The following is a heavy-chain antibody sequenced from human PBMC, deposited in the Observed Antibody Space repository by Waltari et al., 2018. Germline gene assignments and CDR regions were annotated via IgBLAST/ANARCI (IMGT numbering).Heavy chain of an antibody. V-gene: IGHV3-7*01. CDR2: TNEDGTAK. J-gene: IGHJ4*02. CDR3: ARHWNWAWDY. CDR1: GFTFGSSW. Sequence: EVQLVESGGGLVQPGVSLRLSCVASGFTFGSSWMSWVRQAPGKGLEWVANTNEDGTAKHYVDSVKGRFTISRDNAKNSLYLQMSDLRAEDTAVYYCARHWNWAWDYWGQGTLVTVSS. D-gene: IGHD1-7*01.